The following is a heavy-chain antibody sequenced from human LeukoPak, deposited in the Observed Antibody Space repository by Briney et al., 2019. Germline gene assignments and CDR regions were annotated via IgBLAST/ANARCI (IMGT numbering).Heavy chain of an antibody. CDR2: MNPNSGIA. J-gene: IGHJ5*02. CDR1: GYIFTSYD. Sequence: GASVKVSCKASGYIFTSYDVNWVRQASGQGLEWMGWMNPNSGIAGYARKFQGRVTITRNTSINTAYMELSSLRSDDTAVYYCARVESPAAGGFDPWGQGTLVTVSS. D-gene: IGHD3-3*01. CDR3: ARVESPAAGGFDP. V-gene: IGHV1-8*01.